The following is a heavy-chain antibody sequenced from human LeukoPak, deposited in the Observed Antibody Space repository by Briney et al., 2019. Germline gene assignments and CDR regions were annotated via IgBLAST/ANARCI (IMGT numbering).Heavy chain of an antibody. CDR3: AREGGYGASGY. Sequence: SETLSLTCTVSGGSISSYYWSWIRQPPGKGLEWTGQIYYSGSTYYNPSLKSRVTISVDTSKNQFSLKLSSVTAADTAVYYCAREGGYGASGYWGQGTLVTVSS. J-gene: IGHJ4*02. CDR2: IYYSGST. V-gene: IGHV4-59*12. D-gene: IGHD4-17*01. CDR1: GGSISSYY.